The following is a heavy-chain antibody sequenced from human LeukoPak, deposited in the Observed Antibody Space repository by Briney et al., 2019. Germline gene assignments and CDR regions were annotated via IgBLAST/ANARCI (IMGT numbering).Heavy chain of an antibody. CDR3: ARAFQSLGGLSLPDY. V-gene: IGHV7-4-1*02. D-gene: IGHD3-16*02. CDR1: GYSFTNYA. J-gene: IGHJ4*02. Sequence: ASVKVSCKASGYSFTNYAMNWVRQAPGQGLEWMGWIHPSTGNPTYAQGFTGRFVFSLDTSVSTTYLQISSLRAEDTAVYFCARAFQSLGGLSLPDYWGQGTLLTVSS. CDR2: IHPSTGNP.